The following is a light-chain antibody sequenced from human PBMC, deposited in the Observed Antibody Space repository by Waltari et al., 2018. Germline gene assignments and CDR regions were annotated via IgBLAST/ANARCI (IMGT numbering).Light chain of an antibody. CDR1: QNIGRT. CDR3: QNYERLPVT. V-gene: IGKV3-20*01. J-gene: IGKJ1*01. CDR2: GSS. Sequence: LSCRASQNIGRTLTWYQQKPGQSPRLLMYGSSIRAAGIPDRFSGSGSGTDFILTITRLEPEDFAVYYCQNYERLPVTFGQGTKVEIK.